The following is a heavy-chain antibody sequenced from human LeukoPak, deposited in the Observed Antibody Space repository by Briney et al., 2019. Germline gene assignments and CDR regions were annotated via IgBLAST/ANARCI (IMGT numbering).Heavy chain of an antibody. Sequence: GGSLRLSCAASGFTFSSYAMHWVRQAPGKGLEWVAVISYDGSNKYYADSVKGRFTISRDNSKNTLYLQMNSLRAEDTAVYYCAKDPSYSGRPREYFDYWGQGTLVTVSP. J-gene: IGHJ4*02. CDR1: GFTFSSYA. CDR2: ISYDGSNK. D-gene: IGHD1-26*01. CDR3: AKDPSYSGRPREYFDY. V-gene: IGHV3-30-3*01.